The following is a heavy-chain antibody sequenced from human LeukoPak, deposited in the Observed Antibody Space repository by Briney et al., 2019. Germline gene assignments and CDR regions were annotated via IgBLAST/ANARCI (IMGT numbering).Heavy chain of an antibody. D-gene: IGHD6-13*01. J-gene: IGHJ4*02. CDR3: ARHFQAAPFDY. CDR2: IYYSGST. Sequence: PSETLSLTCTVSGGSISSYYWSWLWQPPGKGLEWIGYIYYSGSTNYNPSLKSRVTISVDTSKNQFSLKLSSVTAADTAVYYCARHFQAAPFDYWGQGTLVTVSS. V-gene: IGHV4-59*08. CDR1: GGSISSYY.